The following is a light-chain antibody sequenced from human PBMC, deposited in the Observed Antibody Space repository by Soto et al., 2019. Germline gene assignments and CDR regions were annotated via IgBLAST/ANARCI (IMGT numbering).Light chain of an antibody. CDR2: AAS. J-gene: IGKJ4*01. CDR3: LQLNSYQLT. CDR1: QGMSSY. Sequence: IQLTQSPSSLSASVGDRVTITCRASQGMSSYLAWYQQKPGKAPTLLIYAASTFQSGVPSRFSGSGSRTDVTLTISSLHPEDFATYHCLQLNSYQLTFGGGTKVEIK. V-gene: IGKV1-9*01.